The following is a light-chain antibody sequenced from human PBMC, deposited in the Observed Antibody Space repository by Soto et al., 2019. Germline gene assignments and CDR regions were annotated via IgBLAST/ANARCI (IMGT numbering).Light chain of an antibody. CDR1: SSDVGTYNY. V-gene: IGLV2-14*01. Sequence: LTQPASVSGSPGQSITISRTGTSSDVGTYNYVSWYQQHPGKAPKVMIYEVTYRPSGVSNRFSGSKSGNTASLTISGLQAEDEAEYYGSSYTGSSTLSVFGTGTKATVL. J-gene: IGLJ1*01. CDR3: SSYTGSSTLSV. CDR2: EVT.